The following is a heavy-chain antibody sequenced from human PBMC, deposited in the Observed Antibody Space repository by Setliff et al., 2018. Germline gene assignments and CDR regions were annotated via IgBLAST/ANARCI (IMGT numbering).Heavy chain of an antibody. J-gene: IGHJ4*02. CDR1: GDSISSGGYY. CDR2: IYGSGTT. CDR3: VRDGDHCPNGVCYTYFDN. D-gene: IGHD2-8*01. V-gene: IGHV4-31*03. Sequence: SETLSLTCTVSGDSISSGGYYWTWIRQHPGKGLEWIGYIYGSGTTYYKSSLKSRVTISADTSKNQFSLRLSSVTAADSAVYYCVRDGDHCPNGVCYTYFDNWGQGTLVTVSS.